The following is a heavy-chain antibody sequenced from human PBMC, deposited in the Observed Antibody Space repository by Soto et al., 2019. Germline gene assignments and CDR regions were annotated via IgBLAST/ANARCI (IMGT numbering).Heavy chain of an antibody. Sequence: LSLTCTVSGGSISSYYWSWIRQPPGKGLEWIGYIYYSGSTNYNPSLKSRVTISVDTSKNQFSLKLSSVTAADTAVYYCARHNQGYCSSTSCQFGGYYFDYWGQGTLVTVSS. J-gene: IGHJ4*02. CDR2: IYYSGST. CDR3: ARHNQGYCSSTSCQFGGYYFDY. D-gene: IGHD2-2*01. CDR1: GGSISSYY. V-gene: IGHV4-59*08.